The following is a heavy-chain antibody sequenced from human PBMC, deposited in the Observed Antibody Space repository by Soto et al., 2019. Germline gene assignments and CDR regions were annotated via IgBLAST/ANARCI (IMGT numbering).Heavy chain of an antibody. CDR1: GGSINSRSHY. Sequence: QLQLQESGPGLVKPSETLSLTCTVSGGSINSRSHYWGWIRQPPGQGLEWIVPIYSSGSTYYNPSLNSRVTISVDTCKNQFSLKLSSVTTADSDVYFCARHVKSTGELDYWGQGTMVTISS. V-gene: IGHV4-39*01. CDR3: ARHVKSTGELDY. J-gene: IGHJ4*02. D-gene: IGHD4-4*01. CDR2: IYSSGST.